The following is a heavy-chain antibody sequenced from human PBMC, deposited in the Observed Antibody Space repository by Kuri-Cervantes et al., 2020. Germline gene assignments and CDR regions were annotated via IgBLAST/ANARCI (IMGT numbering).Heavy chain of an antibody. Sequence: SVKVSCKASGGTFSSYTISWVRQAPGQGLEWMGRIIPILGIANYAQKFQGRVTITADKSTSTVYMELSSLRSEDTAVYYCAREPPQEYSYGSANWFDPWGQGTLVTVSS. CDR1: GGTFSSYT. CDR2: IIPILGIA. V-gene: IGHV1-69*04. CDR3: AREPPQEYSYGSANWFDP. D-gene: IGHD5-18*01. J-gene: IGHJ5*02.